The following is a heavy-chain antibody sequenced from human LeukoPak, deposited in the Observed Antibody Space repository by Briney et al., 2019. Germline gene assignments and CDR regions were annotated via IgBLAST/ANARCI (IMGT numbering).Heavy chain of an antibody. V-gene: IGHV3-23*01. D-gene: IGHD3-16*01. CDR2: ISGSGGST. J-gene: IGHJ4*02. CDR3: AKDATGHSYALGF. Sequence: GGSLRLSCAASGFTFRSYAMSWVRQAPGKGLEWVSAISGSGGSTYYADSVKGRFTISRDNSKNTLYLQMNSLRAEDTALYYCAKDATGHSYALGFWGQGTLATVSS. CDR1: GFTFRSYA.